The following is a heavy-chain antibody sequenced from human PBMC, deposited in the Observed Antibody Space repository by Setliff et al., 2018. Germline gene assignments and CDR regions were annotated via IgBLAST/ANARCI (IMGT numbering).Heavy chain of an antibody. J-gene: IGHJ3*02. D-gene: IGHD3-16*01. CDR3: ARDGGGDSDASDI. V-gene: IGHV1-2*06. CDR2: INPSSGAT. Sequence: GASVKVSCKASGYSLSNYVMNWVRQAPGQGLEWMGRINPSSGATIYAQKFQGRVTMTSDTSISTAYMELGRLRSDDTAVYFCARDGGGDSDASDIWGQGTMVTVSS. CDR1: GYSLSNYV.